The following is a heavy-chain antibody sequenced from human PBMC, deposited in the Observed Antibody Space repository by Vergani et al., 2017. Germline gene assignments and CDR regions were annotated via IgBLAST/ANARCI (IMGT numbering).Heavy chain of an antibody. J-gene: IGHJ5*02. Sequence: QVQLVQSGAEVKKPGASVKVSCKASGHIFTDQYIHWVRQAPGQGLEYMGWISPNSGGTNYAQKFQGRVTITADESTSTAYMELSSLRSEDTAVYYCAVRTNIAAAGTANWFDPWGQGTLVTVSS. V-gene: IGHV1-2*02. CDR3: AVRTNIAAAGTANWFDP. CDR2: ISPNSGGT. CDR1: GHIFTDQY. D-gene: IGHD6-13*01.